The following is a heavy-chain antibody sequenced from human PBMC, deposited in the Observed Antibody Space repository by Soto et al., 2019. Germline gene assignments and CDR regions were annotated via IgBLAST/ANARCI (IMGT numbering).Heavy chain of an antibody. CDR3: ARDVI. Sequence: EVQLVESGGGLVQPGGSLRLSCAASGFTFSNFWMSWVRQAPGEGLEWVASIKSDGSERSHVDAVRGRFSISRDNARNWLFLQMNSLRVDVTAVYYCARDVIWGQGSLVTVSS. J-gene: IGHJ4*02. V-gene: IGHV3-7*05. CDR1: GFTFSNFW. CDR2: IKSDGSER.